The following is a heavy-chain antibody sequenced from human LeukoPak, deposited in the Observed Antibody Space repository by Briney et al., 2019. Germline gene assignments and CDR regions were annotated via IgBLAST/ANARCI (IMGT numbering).Heavy chain of an antibody. D-gene: IGHD2/OR15-2a*01. Sequence: GGSLRLSCAASGFTFSNYWMHWVRQAPGKGLVWVSRVNSDGSSTSYADSVKGRFTISGDNAKNTLYLQMNSLRAEDTAVYYCARVACSSTTSCATVDYWGQGTLVTVSS. CDR1: GFTFSNYW. CDR3: ARVACSSTTSCATVDY. V-gene: IGHV3-74*01. J-gene: IGHJ4*02. CDR2: VNSDGSST.